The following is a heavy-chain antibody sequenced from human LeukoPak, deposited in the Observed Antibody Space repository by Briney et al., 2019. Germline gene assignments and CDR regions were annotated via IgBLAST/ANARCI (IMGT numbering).Heavy chain of an antibody. D-gene: IGHD6-19*01. CDR1: GGSISSYY. J-gene: IGHJ4*02. CDR3: ARALFSGYSSGWPLAPGY. CDR2: IYYSGST. Sequence: SETLSLTCTVSGGSISSYYWSWIRQPPGKGLEWIGYIYYSGSTNYNPSLKSRVTISVDTSKNQFSLKLSSVTAADTAVYYCARALFSGYSSGWPLAPGYWGQGTLVTVSS. V-gene: IGHV4-59*01.